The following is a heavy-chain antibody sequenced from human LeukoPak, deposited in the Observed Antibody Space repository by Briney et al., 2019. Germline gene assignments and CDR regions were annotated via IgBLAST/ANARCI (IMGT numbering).Heavy chain of an antibody. Sequence: SETLSLTCTVSGGSISSSSYYWGWIRQPPGKGLEWIGSIYYSGGTYYNPSLKSRVTISVDTSKNQFSLKLSSVTAADTALYYCARQVGTEVRAFDYWGQGTLVAVSS. D-gene: IGHD1-1*01. CDR2: IYYSGGT. J-gene: IGHJ4*02. CDR3: ARQVGTEVRAFDY. V-gene: IGHV4-39*01. CDR1: GGSISSSSYY.